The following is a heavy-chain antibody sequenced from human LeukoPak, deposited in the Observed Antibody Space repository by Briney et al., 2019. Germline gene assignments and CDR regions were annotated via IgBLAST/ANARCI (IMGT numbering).Heavy chain of an antibody. CDR3: AKANVDAVATTFDY. CDR1: GFPFSSYA. J-gene: IGHJ4*02. Sequence: PGGSLRLSCSASGFPFSSYAMSWVRQAPGKGLEWVSAISRSGGSTYYADSVKGRFTISRDNSKNTLYLQMNSLRAEDTAVYYCAKANVDAVATTFDYWGQGTLVTVSS. CDR2: ISRSGGST. D-gene: IGHD5-12*01. V-gene: IGHV3-23*01.